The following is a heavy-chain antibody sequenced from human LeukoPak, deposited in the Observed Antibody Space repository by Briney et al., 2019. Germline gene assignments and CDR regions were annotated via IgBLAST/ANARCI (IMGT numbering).Heavy chain of an antibody. CDR2: INPNSGGT. D-gene: IGHD6-19*01. Sequence: ASVKVSCKASGYTFTGYYMHWVRQAPGQGLEWMGRINPNSGGTNYAQKFQGRVTMTRDMSISTAYMELSRLRSDDTAVYYCAILRKGPAVLPPLYWGQGTLVTVSS. CDR3: AILRKGPAVLPPLY. CDR1: GYTFTGYY. V-gene: IGHV1-2*06. J-gene: IGHJ4*02.